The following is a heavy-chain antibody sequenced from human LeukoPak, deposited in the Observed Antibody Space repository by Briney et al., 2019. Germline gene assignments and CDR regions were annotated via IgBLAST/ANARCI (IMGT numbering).Heavy chain of an antibody. CDR2: ISSSGSTI. D-gene: IGHD5-24*01. CDR1: GFTFSSYE. Sequence: PGGSLRLSCAASGFTFSSYEMNWVRQAPGKGLEWVSYISSSGSTIYYADSVKGRFTISRDNAKNSLYLQMNSPGAEDTAVYYCARDAVEMATITSYYYYMDVWGEGTTVTVSS. J-gene: IGHJ6*03. CDR3: ARDAVEMATITSYYYYMDV. V-gene: IGHV3-48*03.